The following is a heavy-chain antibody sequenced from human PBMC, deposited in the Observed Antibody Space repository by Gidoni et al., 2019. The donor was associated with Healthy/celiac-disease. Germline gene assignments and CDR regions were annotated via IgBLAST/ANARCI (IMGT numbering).Heavy chain of an antibody. CDR2: ISYDGSNK. CDR3: AKDDWEYYYDSSGYFPDY. J-gene: IGHJ4*02. V-gene: IGHV3-30*18. Sequence: QVQLVESGGGVVQPGRSLRLSCAASGFTFSRSGMHWVRQAPGKGLEWVAVISYDGSNKYYADSVKGRFTISRDNSKNTLYLQMNSLRAEDTAVYYCAKDDWEYYYDSSGYFPDYWGQGTLVTVSS. D-gene: IGHD3-22*01. CDR1: GFTFSRSG.